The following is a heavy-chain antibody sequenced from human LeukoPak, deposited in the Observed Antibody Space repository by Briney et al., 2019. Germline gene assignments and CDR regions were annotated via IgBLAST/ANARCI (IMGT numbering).Heavy chain of an antibody. CDR2: IVVGSGNT. CDR3: AAGTPNIVAHDAFDI. CDR1: GFTFTISA. J-gene: IGHJ3*02. D-gene: IGHD5-12*01. V-gene: IGHV1-58*02. Sequence: SVKVSFKASGFTFTISAMQWVRQARGQRREWIGWIVVGSGNTNYAQKFQERVTITRDMSTSTAYMELSSLRSEDTAVYYCAAGTPNIVAHDAFDIWGQGTMVTVSS.